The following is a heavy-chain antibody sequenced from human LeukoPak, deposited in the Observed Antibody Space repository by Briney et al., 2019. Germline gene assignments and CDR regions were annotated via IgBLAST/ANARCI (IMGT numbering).Heavy chain of an antibody. CDR3: ARDRSRYSGYDWGSWFDP. J-gene: IGHJ5*02. Sequence: GGSLRLSCAASGFTFSDYYMSWIRPAPGKGLEWVSYISSSGSTIYYADSVKGRFTNSRDNAKNSLYLQMNSLRAEDTAVYYCARDRSRYSGYDWGSWFDPWGQGTLVTVPS. V-gene: IGHV3-11*01. CDR1: GFTFSDYY. D-gene: IGHD5-12*01. CDR2: ISSSGSTI.